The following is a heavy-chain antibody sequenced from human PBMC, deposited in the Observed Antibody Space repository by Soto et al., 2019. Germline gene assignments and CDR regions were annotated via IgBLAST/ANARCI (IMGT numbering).Heavy chain of an antibody. D-gene: IGHD3-3*01. Sequence: ASVKVSCKASGYTFTGYSIHWVRQAPRQGLEWVGYINPNSGDTRYAPRFEGSVTMISDTSISLAYLDLSKLRSADPAVYYCARGGGTILAPLPWGQGTLVTVSS. CDR1: GYTFTGYS. V-gene: IGHV1-2*02. J-gene: IGHJ5*02. CDR2: INPNSGDT. CDR3: ARGGGTILAPLP.